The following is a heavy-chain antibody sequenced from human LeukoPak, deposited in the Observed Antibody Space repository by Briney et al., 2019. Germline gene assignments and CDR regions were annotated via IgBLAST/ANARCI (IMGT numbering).Heavy chain of an antibody. CDR1: GFTFSNSA. J-gene: IGHJ5*02. D-gene: IGHD6-19*01. CDR2: IGGTNVPNT. V-gene: IGHV3-23*01. Sequence: GGSLRLSCAASGFTFSNSALSWVRLAPGQGLQWVAGIGGTNVPNTWYADSVKGRFTVSRDNSRKTLFLQMNSLRVDDTALYYCVKGACSSGCSGNHWGQGTRVIVSS. CDR3: VKGACSSGCSGNH.